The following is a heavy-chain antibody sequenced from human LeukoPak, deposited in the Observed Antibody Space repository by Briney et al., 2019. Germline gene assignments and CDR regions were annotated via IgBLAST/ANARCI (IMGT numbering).Heavy chain of an antibody. Sequence: GASVKVSCKASGGTFSSYAISWARQAPGQGLEWMGGIIPIFGTANYAQKFQGRVTITADESTSTAYMELSSLRSEDTAVYYCARDESRYYYDSSGYYPPHFDYWGQGTLVTVSS. J-gene: IGHJ4*02. CDR3: ARDESRYYYDSSGYYPPHFDY. D-gene: IGHD3-22*01. CDR1: GGTFSSYA. V-gene: IGHV1-69*13. CDR2: IIPIFGTA.